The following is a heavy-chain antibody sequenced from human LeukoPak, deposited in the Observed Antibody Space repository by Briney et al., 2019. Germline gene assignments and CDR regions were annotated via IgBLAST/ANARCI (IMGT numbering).Heavy chain of an antibody. J-gene: IGHJ4*02. D-gene: IGHD2-8*01. CDR3: ASDRGGYCTNGVCAGFDY. Sequence: GGSLRLSCAASGFTFRGYAMHWVRQAPGKGLEWVAVISFVAISQYYADSVKGRFTISRDNSKNTLYLQMNSLRAEDTAVYYCASDRGGYCTNGVCAGFDYWGQGTLVTVSS. V-gene: IGHV3-30-3*01. CDR1: GFTFRGYA. CDR2: ISFVAISQ.